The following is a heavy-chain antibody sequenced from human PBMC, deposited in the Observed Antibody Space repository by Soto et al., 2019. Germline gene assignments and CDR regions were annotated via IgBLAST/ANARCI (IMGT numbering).Heavy chain of an antibody. D-gene: IGHD5-12*01. J-gene: IGHJ6*03. V-gene: IGHV4-59*08. CDR1: GGSISRHY. CDR2: IYYSGST. CDR3: ARQGWLRLFMDV. Sequence: PSETLSLTCTVSGGSISRHYWSWIRQPPGKGLEWIGYIYYSGSTNYNPSLKSRVTISVDTSKNQFSLKLSSVTAADTAVYYCARQGWLRLFMDVWGKGTTVTVSS.